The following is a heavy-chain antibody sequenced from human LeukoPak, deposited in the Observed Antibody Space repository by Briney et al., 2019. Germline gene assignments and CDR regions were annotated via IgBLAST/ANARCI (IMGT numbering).Heavy chain of an antibody. CDR1: GFTFRNYA. D-gene: IGHD3-9*01. V-gene: IGHV3-30*14. CDR2: LTYDGSDK. Sequence: GGSLRLSCAASGFTFRNYAMHWVRQAPGKGLEWVATLTYDGSDKDYADSVKGRFTISRDNSKNTLYLQMSSLRAEDTAVYYCVKGIYYDILTGANGFDPWGQGTLVTVSS. J-gene: IGHJ5*02. CDR3: VKGIYYDILTGANGFDP.